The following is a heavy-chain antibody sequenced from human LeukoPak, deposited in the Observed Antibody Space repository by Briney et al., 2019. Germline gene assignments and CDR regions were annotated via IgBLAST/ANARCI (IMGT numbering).Heavy chain of an antibody. CDR3: ASPADIVVVPAAPGAFDI. V-gene: IGHV1-69*05. J-gene: IGHJ3*02. Sequence: ASVKVSCKASGGTFSSYAISWVRQAPGQGLEWMGGIIPIFGTANYAQKFRGRVTITTDESTSTAYMELSSLRSEDTAVYYCASPADIVVVPAAPGAFDIWGQGTMVTVSS. CDR2: IIPIFGTA. D-gene: IGHD2-2*01. CDR1: GGTFSSYA.